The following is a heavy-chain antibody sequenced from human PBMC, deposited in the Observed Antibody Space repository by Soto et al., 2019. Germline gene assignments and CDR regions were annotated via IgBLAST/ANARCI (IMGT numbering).Heavy chain of an antibody. V-gene: IGHV3-9*01. J-gene: IGHJ6*02. Sequence: VQLVESGGGLVQPGGSLRLSCAASGFTLDDYTMHWVRQAPGKGLEWVSGVGWNGGDIVYADSVKGRFTVSRDNTKNSLYLEVNSLRAEDTAIYYCAKDRAVVMPVSTSYFHYYGLDVWGQGTTVTVS. CDR3: AKDRAVVMPVSTSYFHYYGLDV. CDR1: GFTLDDYT. D-gene: IGHD2-15*01. CDR2: VGWNGGDI.